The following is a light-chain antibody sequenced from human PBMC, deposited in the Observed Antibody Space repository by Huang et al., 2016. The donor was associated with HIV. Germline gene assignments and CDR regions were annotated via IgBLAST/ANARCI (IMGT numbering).Light chain of an antibody. Sequence: AIRMTQSPSSLSASTGDRVTITCRASQDIGTSLAWDQQRPGKAPVLLIFDASTLQSGVPSRFTGSGSRTVFTLTVACLQVEDVATYYCQHSDGLSPLTFGGGTKVDI. CDR2: DAS. CDR1: QDIGTS. J-gene: IGKJ4*01. CDR3: QHSDGLSPLT. V-gene: IGKV1-8*01.